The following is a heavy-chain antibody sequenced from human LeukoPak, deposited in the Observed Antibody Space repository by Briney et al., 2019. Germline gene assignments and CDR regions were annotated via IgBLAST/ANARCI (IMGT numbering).Heavy chain of an antibody. CDR1: GYTFTSYD. Sequence: ASVTVSCKASGYTFTSYDINWVRQATGQGLEWMGWISAYNGNTNYAQKLQGRVTMTRDMSTSTVYMELSSLRSEDTAVYYCARGGYYGSGTDLYYFDYWGQGTLVTVSS. V-gene: IGHV1-18*01. D-gene: IGHD3-10*01. CDR2: ISAYNGNT. CDR3: ARGGYYGSGTDLYYFDY. J-gene: IGHJ4*02.